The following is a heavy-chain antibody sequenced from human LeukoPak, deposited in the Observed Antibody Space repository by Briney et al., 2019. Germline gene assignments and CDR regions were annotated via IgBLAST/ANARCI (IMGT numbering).Heavy chain of an antibody. V-gene: IGHV1-69*04. D-gene: IGHD6-19*01. J-gene: IGHJ4*02. CDR3: AGGSAGIAVAFDY. CDR2: IIPILGIA. Sequence: GSSVKVSCKASGGTFSSYAISWVRQAPGQGLEWMGRIIPILGIANYAQKFQGRVTITADKSTSTAYMELSSLRSEDTAVYYCAGGSAGIAVAFDYWGQGTLVTVSS. CDR1: GGTFSSYA.